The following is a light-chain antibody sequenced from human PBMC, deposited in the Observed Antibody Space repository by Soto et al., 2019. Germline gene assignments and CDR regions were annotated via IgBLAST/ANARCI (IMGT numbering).Light chain of an antibody. CDR1: QSFSNDF. CDR2: GAS. V-gene: IGKV3-20*01. J-gene: IGKJ1*01. CDR3: QQYGSSPPRT. Sequence: EIVFTQSPGILSLSPVERARTSSRASQSFSNDFLAWYQQKPCQAPRLLIYGASTRATDVPDRFSGSGSGADFTLSISRLEPEDFAVYYCQQYGSSPPRTFGKGTKVDIK.